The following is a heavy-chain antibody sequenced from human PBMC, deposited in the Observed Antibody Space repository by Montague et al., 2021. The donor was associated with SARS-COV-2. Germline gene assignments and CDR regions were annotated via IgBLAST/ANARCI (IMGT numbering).Heavy chain of an antibody. J-gene: IGHJ6*02. CDR1: SGSISNYY. CDR2: ISHTEST. CDR3: ARLLRSCTNGVCRTYYYYAMDV. Sequence: SETLSLTCTVSSGSISNYYWSWIRQPPGKGLEWIGFISHTESTNYNPSLESRVSISIDTSKSQVSLKLSSVTAADTAVYYCARLLRSCTNGVCRTYYYYAMDVWGQGTTVTVSS. V-gene: IGHV4-59*01. D-gene: IGHD2-8*01.